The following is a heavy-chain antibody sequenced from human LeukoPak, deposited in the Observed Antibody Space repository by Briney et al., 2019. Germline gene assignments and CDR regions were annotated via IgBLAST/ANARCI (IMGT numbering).Heavy chain of an antibody. CDR1: GFTFSNYG. D-gene: IGHD3-9*01. V-gene: IGHV3-30*02. CDR3: ANGPHYNILTGFYKVRSHLDY. J-gene: IGHJ4*02. Sequence: GGSLRLSCAASGFTFSNYGMHWVRQPPGKGLEWVAFIRYDGGIKHYADSVKGRFTLSRDNSKNTLYLQMNSLRAEDTAVYYCANGPHYNILTGFYKVRSHLDYWGQGTLVTVSS. CDR2: IRYDGGIK.